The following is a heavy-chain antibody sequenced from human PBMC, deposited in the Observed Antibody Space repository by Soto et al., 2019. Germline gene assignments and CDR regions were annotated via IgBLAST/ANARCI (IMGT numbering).Heavy chain of an antibody. D-gene: IGHD3-9*01. V-gene: IGHV1-18*04. Sequence: ASVKVSCKASGYTFTSYAISWVRQAPGQGLEWMGWINTYNGGTNYAQKLQGRVTMTTDTSTSTAYMELRSLRSDDTAVYYCARDHGLLTGYYLQNPFDYWGQGTLVTVSS. CDR1: GYTFTSYA. CDR2: INTYNGGT. J-gene: IGHJ4*02. CDR3: ARDHGLLTGYYLQNPFDY.